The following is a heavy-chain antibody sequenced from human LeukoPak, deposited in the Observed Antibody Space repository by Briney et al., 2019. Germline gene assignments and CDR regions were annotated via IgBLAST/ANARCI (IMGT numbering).Heavy chain of an antibody. CDR3: ARDLFSPFVTTSRGSAFDI. CDR1: GFIFSSYG. D-gene: IGHD4-17*01. CDR2: IGYDGSNE. J-gene: IGHJ3*02. Sequence: PGGSLRLSWAASGFIFSSYGMHWVRQAPGQGLEWVAVIGYDGSNEYYAESVKGRFTISRDNSKDTLYLQMNSLRAEDTAVYYCARDLFSPFVTTSRGSAFDIWGQGTMVTVSS. V-gene: IGHV3-33*01.